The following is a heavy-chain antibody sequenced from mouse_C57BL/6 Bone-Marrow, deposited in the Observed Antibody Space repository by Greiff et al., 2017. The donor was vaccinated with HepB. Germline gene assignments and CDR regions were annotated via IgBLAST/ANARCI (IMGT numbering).Heavy chain of an antibody. CDR3: AREDGDYPYWYFEV. CDR2: IHPNSGST. CDR1: GYTFTSYW. V-gene: IGHV1-64*01. J-gene: IGHJ1*03. D-gene: IGHD2-13*01. Sequence: VQLQQPGAELVKPGASVKLSCKASGYTFTSYWMPWVKQRPGQGLEWIGMIHPNSGSTNYNEKFKSKATLTVDKSSSTAYMQLSSLTSEDSAVYYCAREDGDYPYWYFEVWGTGATVTVDS.